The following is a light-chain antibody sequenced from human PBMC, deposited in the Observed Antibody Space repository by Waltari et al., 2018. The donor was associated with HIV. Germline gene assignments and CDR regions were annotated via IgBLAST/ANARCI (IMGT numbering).Light chain of an antibody. CDR1: QSVSDY. J-gene: IGKJ2*01. CDR2: DTS. Sequence: TQYPATLSVSPGERATLSCRASQSVSDYLAWYHQKPGQPPRLLIYDTSARASGVPARFSGSGSGTDFTLTISSLEAEDVGFFYCQQRSDRPLYTFGQGTRLDLK. V-gene: IGKV3-11*01. CDR3: QQRSDRPLYT.